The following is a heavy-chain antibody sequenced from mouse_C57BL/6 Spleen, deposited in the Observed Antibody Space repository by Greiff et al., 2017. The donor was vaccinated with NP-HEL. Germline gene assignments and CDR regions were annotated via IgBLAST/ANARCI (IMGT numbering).Heavy chain of an antibody. CDR2: INPNNGGT. Sequence: EVQLQQSGPELVKPGASVKIPCKASGYTFTDYNMDWVKQSHGKSLEWIGDINPNNGGTIYNQKFKGKATLTVDKSSSPAYMELRSLTSEDTAVYYCARSIYYGSSPYWYFDVWGTGTTVTVSS. CDR3: ARSIYYGSSPYWYFDV. D-gene: IGHD1-1*01. V-gene: IGHV1-18*01. J-gene: IGHJ1*03. CDR1: GYTFTDYN.